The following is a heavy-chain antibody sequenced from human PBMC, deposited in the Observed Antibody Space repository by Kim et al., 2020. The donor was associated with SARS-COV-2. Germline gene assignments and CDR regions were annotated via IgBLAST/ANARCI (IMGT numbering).Heavy chain of an antibody. J-gene: IGHJ5*02. CDR3: ARDPPYYPYDFWSGYHADWFDP. CDR2: ISAYNGNT. D-gene: IGHD3-3*01. CDR1: GYTFTSYG. V-gene: IGHV1-18*04. Sequence: ASVKVSCKASGYTFTSYGISWVRQAPGQGLEWMGWISAYNGNTNYAQKLQGRVTMTTDTSTSTAYMELRSLRSDDTAVYYCARDPPYYPYDFWSGYHADWFDPGGQGTLVTVSS.